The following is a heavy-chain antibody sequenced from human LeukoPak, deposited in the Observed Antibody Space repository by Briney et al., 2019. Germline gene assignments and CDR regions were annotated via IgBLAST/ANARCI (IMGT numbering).Heavy chain of an antibody. CDR1: GGSISSYY. CDR3: ARKSIVTAGRKPYDF. CDR2: IYTSGST. Sequence: SETLSLTRTVSGGSISSYYWSWIRQPAGKGLEWIGRIYTSGSTNSNASLKSRVTISVDMSKNQFSLRLSSVTAADTAVYYCARKSIVTAGRKPYDFWDQGTLVTVSP. D-gene: IGHD6-13*01. J-gene: IGHJ4*02. V-gene: IGHV4-4*07.